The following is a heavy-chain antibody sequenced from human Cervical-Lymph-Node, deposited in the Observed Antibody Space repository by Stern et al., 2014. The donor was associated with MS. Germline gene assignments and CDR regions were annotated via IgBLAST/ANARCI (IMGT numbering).Heavy chain of an antibody. J-gene: IGHJ4*02. Sequence: VQLVQSGAEVRKPGESLRISCEVSGYRFTNNWIGWVRQVPGKGLEWMGIIYPGDSETRYSPSFQGQVTILVDKSTSITYLQWSSLKASDTAIYYCARRGHGYMGIDYWGQGTLVTVSS. CDR2: IYPGDSET. CDR1: GYRFTNNW. CDR3: ARRGHGYMGIDY. V-gene: IGHV5-51*03. D-gene: IGHD1-1*01.